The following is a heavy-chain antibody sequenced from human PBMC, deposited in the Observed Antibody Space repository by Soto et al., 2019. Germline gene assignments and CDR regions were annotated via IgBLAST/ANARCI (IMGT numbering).Heavy chain of an antibody. D-gene: IGHD3-22*01. CDR1: GGSINSGGYY. CDR3: ARGGKTMIVVGYLDY. CDR2: IYYSGST. Sequence: VQLQESGPGLVKPSQTLSLTCTVSGGSINSGGYYWSWIRQHPGMGLEWIGYIYYSGSTHYNPSLKSRVTMSVDTSKNPFSLKLSSVTAADTAIYYCARGGKTMIVVGYLDYWGQGTLVTVSS. V-gene: IGHV4-31*03. J-gene: IGHJ4*02.